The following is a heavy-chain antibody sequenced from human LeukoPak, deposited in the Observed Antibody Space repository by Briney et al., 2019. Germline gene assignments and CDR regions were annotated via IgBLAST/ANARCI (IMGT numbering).Heavy chain of an antibody. CDR2: IYFSGST. CDR3: ARALVVTALYFDY. Sequence: MTSETLSLTCTVSGDSITSDDYYWSWIRQPPGKGLEWIGYIYFSGSTYYNPSLKNRLTISLDTSKNQFSLKLSSVTAADTAVYFCARALVVTALYFDYWGQGTLVTVSS. V-gene: IGHV4-30-4*01. D-gene: IGHD2-21*02. J-gene: IGHJ4*02. CDR1: GDSITSDDYY.